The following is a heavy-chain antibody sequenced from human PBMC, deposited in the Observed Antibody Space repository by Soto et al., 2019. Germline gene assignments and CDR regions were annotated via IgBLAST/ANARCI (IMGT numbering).Heavy chain of an antibody. Sequence: ASVKVSCKASGYTFTSYYMHWVRQAPGQGLEWMGRISAYNGNTNYAQKLQGRVTMTTDTSTSTAYMELRSLRSDDTAVYYCARVYWSGYYGYYYYGMDVWGQGTTVTVSS. CDR1: GYTFTSYY. J-gene: IGHJ6*02. CDR2: ISAYNGNT. V-gene: IGHV1-18*04. CDR3: ARVYWSGYYGYYYYGMDV. D-gene: IGHD3-3*01.